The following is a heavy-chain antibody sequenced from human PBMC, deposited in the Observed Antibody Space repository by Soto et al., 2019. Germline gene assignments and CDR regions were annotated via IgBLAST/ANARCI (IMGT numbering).Heavy chain of an antibody. CDR1: GFTFSSYS. J-gene: IGHJ4*02. CDR3: AGDTYDSSGYYCPFDY. CDR2: ISSSSSYI. V-gene: IGHV3-21*01. Sequence: PGGSLRLSCAASGFTFSSYSMNWVRQAPGKGLEWVSSISSSSSYIYYADSVKGRFTISRDNAKNSLYLQMNSLRAEDTAVYYCAGDTYDSSGYYCPFDYWGQGTLVTVSS. D-gene: IGHD3-22*01.